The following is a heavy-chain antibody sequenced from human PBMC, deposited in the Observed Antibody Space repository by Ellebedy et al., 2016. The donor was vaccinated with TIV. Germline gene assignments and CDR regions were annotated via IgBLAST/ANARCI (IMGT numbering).Heavy chain of an antibody. CDR1: GFTFSSYS. J-gene: IGHJ4*02. D-gene: IGHD2-15*01. CDR2: ISSSSSYI. V-gene: IGHV3-21*04. CDR3: AKGFGGGSWKNNFDY. Sequence: GESLKISXAASGFTFSSYSMNWVRQAPGKGLEWVSSISSSSSYIYYADSVKGRFTISRDNSKNTLYLQMNSLRAEDTAVYYCAKGFGGGSWKNNFDYWGQGTLVTVSS.